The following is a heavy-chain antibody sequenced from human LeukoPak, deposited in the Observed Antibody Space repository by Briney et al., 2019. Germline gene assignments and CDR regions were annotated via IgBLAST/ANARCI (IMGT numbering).Heavy chain of an antibody. V-gene: IGHV3-30-3*01. CDR1: GFTFSSYA. CDR2: ISYDGSNK. Sequence: GRSLRLSCAASGFTFSSYAMHWVRQAPGKGLEWVAVISYDGSNKYYADSVKGRFTISRDNSKNTLYLQMNSLRAEDTAVYYCAKVDYDTSGYYSSHLDYWGQGTLVTVSS. D-gene: IGHD3-22*01. CDR3: AKVDYDTSGYYSSHLDY. J-gene: IGHJ4*02.